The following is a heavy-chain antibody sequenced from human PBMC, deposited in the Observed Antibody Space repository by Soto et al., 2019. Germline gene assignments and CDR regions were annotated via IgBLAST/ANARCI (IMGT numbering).Heavy chain of an antibody. Sequence: QITLKESGPTLVKPTQTLTLTCTFSGFSLSTSGVGVGWIRQPPGKALEWLALIYWDADKRYSPSLKSRLTITKDTSKNQVVLTMTNMDPVDTATYYCAHSRANDPDDHHFWSMGGLDPWGQGTLVTVSS. D-gene: IGHD3-3*02. V-gene: IGHV2-5*02. CDR3: AHSRANDPDDHHFWSMGGLDP. CDR2: IYWDADK. CDR1: GFSLSTSGVG. J-gene: IGHJ5*02.